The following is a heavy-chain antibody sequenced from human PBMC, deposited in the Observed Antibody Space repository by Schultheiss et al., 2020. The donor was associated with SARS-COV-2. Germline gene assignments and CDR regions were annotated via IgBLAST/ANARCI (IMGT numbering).Heavy chain of an antibody. V-gene: IGHV6-1*01. CDR1: GDSVSSNSPA. CDR2: TYYRSKWYN. CDR3: ARKRGIAGVYYYYGMDV. J-gene: IGHJ6*02. D-gene: IGHD1-26*01. Sequence: SQTLSLTCAISGDSVSSNSPAWNWIRQSPSRGLEWLGRTYYRSKWYNDYAVSVKSRITINPDTSKNQFSLQLNSVTPEDTAVYYCARKRGIAGVYYYYGMDVWGQGTTVTVSS.